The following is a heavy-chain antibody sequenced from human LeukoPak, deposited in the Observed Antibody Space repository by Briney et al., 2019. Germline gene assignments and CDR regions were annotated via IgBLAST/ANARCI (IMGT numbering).Heavy chain of an antibody. V-gene: IGHV4-30-2*01. Sequence: PSETLSLTCAVSGGSTSSGGYSWSWIRQPPGKGLEWIGYIYHSGNTYYNPSLRSRVTMAVDRSKNQFSLKPSSVTAADTAVYYCARGDYYDSSGYPNWFDPWGQGTLVTVSS. D-gene: IGHD3-22*01. J-gene: IGHJ5*02. CDR2: IYHSGNT. CDR1: GGSTSSGGYS. CDR3: ARGDYYDSSGYPNWFDP.